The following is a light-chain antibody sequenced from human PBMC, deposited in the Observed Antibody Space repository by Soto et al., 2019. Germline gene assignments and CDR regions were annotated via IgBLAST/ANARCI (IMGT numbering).Light chain of an antibody. CDR3: QQCRNWPPT. Sequence: IVMTQSPATLSVSPGEGATLSCKASQNVYNNLAWYQQRPGQPPRLLIYDASTRATGISARFSGSGYGTEFTLTISSLQSEDFAVYFCQQCRNWPPTFGGGTKV. CDR2: DAS. V-gene: IGKV3-15*01. J-gene: IGKJ4*01. CDR1: QNVYNN.